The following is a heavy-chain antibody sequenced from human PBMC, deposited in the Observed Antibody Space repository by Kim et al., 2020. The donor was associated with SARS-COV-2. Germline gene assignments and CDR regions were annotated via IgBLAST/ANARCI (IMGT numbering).Heavy chain of an antibody. CDR1: GFTFSDYY. D-gene: IGHD3-10*01. J-gene: IGHJ5*02. CDR2: ISSSGSTI. CDR3: ARDRMGGWFGELWGWFDP. V-gene: IGHV3-11*04. Sequence: GGSLRLSCAASGFTFSDYYMSWIRQAPGKGLEWVSYISSSGSTIYYADSVKGRFTISRDNAKNSLYLQMNSLRAEDTAVYYCARDRMGGWFGELWGWFDPWGQGTLVTVSS.